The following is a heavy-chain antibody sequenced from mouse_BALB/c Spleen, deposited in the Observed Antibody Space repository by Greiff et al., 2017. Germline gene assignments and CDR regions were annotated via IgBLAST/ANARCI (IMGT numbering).Heavy chain of an antibody. D-gene: IGHD1-1*01. CDR2: IDPENGDT. Sequence: VQLQQSGAELVRSGASVKLSCTASGFNIKDYYMHWVKQRPEQGLEWIGWIDPENGDTEYAPKFQGKATMTADTSSNTAYLQLSSLTSEDTAVYYCNAGGYYGSRFAYWGQGTLVTVSA. V-gene: IGHV14-4*02. CDR1: GFNIKDYY. J-gene: IGHJ3*01. CDR3: NAGGYYGSRFAY.